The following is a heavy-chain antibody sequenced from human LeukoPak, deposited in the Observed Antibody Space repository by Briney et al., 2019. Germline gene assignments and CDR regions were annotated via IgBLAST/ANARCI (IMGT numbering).Heavy chain of an antibody. CDR3: AKGYYDYVWGSYYFDY. D-gene: IGHD3-16*01. V-gene: IGHV3-23*01. CDR2: ISGSGGST. CDR1: GFTFSSYA. Sequence: GGSLRLSCAASGFTFSSYAMSWVRQAPGKGLEWVSAISGSGGSTYYADSVKGRFTISRDNSRDTLYLKMNSLRDEDTAVYYCAKGYYDYVWGSYYFDYWGQGTLVTVSS. J-gene: IGHJ4*02.